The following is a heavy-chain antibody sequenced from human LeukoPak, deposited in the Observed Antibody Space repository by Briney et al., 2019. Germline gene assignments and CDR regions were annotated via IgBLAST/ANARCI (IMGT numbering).Heavy chain of an antibody. D-gene: IGHD4-11*01. CDR1: GYTFTSYH. J-gene: IGHJ4*02. Sequence: ASVKVSCKASGYTFTSYHMHWVRQAPGQGLEWMGMINPTAGSTSYAQRFQNFQGRVTMTRDMSTSTVYMELSSLKSDDTAVYYCARSRPTVTTNYYFDYWGQGTLVTVSS. V-gene: IGHV1-46*01. CDR2: INPTAGST. CDR3: ARSRPTVTTNYYFDY.